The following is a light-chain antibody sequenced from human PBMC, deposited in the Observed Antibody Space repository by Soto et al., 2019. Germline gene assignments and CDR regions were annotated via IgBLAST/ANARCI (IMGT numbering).Light chain of an antibody. CDR1: QSVGNK. Sequence: EILMTQSPATLSVSPGERATLACRASQSVGNKLAWYQQKPGQAPRLLISGISTRATGISARFSGSGSGTEFILTISSLQSEDLAVYYCQQYKDWPGTFGQGTRVEIK. CDR3: QQYKDWPGT. V-gene: IGKV3-15*01. CDR2: GIS. J-gene: IGKJ1*01.